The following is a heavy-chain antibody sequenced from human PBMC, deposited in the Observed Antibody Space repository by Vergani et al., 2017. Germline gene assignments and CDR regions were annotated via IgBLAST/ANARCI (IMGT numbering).Heavy chain of an antibody. D-gene: IGHD1-26*01. CDR2: IYYSGST. CDR3: ARASGSYPYYYGMDV. Sequence: QVQLQESGPGLVKPSETLSLTCTVSGGSISSGDYHWSWICQPPGKGPEWIGYIYYSGSTYYNPSLKSRVTISVDTSKNQFSLKLSSVTAADTAVYYCARASGSYPYYYGMDVWGKGTTVTVSS. J-gene: IGHJ6*04. CDR1: GGSISSGDYH. V-gene: IGHV4-30-4*08.